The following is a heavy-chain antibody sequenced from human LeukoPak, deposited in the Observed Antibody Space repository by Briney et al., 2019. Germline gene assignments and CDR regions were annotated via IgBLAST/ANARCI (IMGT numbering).Heavy chain of an antibody. D-gene: IGHD2-2*01. CDR3: AREVPAAPRRAFDY. CDR1: GFTFSSYS. CDR2: ISSSSSYI. Sequence: GGSLTLSCAASGFTFSSYSMNWVRQAPGKGLEWVSSISSSSSYIYYADSVKGRFTISRDNAKNSLYLQMNSLRAEDTAVYYCAREVPAAPRRAFDYWGQGALVTVSS. V-gene: IGHV3-21*01. J-gene: IGHJ4*02.